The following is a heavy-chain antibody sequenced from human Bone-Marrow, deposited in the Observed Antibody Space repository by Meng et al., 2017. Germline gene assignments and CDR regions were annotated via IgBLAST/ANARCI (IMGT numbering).Heavy chain of an antibody. CDR1: GYTFTSYY. CDR2: INPSGGST. D-gene: IGHD3-22*01. V-gene: IGHV1-46*01. CDR3: ARQADSSGYYFRYFDL. Sequence: QAQPVQTGVEVKKPGPSVKVSCKASGYTFTSYYMHWLRQAPGQGLEWMGIINPSGGSTSYAQKFQGRVTMTRDTSTSTVYMELSSLRSEDTAVYYCARQADSSGYYFRYFDLWGRGTLVTVFS. J-gene: IGHJ2*01.